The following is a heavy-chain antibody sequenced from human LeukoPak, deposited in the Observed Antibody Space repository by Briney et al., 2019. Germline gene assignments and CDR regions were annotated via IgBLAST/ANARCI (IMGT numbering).Heavy chain of an antibody. J-gene: IGHJ4*02. D-gene: IGHD3-22*01. CDR1: GGSIGSSSYY. CDR2: IYYSGST. CDR3: VTYYYDSSGYYYAPDFDY. Sequence: SETLSLTCTVSGGSIGSSSYYWGWIRQPPGKGLEWIGSIYYSGSTYYNPSLKSLATISVNTSKKQFSLKLSSVTAADTAVYYCVTYYYDSSGYYYAPDFDYWGQGTLVTVSS. V-gene: IGHV4-39*01.